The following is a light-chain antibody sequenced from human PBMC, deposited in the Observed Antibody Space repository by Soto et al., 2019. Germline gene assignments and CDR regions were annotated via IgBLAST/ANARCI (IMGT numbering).Light chain of an antibody. CDR3: QKYDSAPFT. CDR1: QGISKY. V-gene: IGKV1-27*01. Sequence: DNLIIQSPSLMSAFVGDRDTITCRASQGISKYLAWYQQKPGKVPNVLIYGASTLRSGVPSRFSGSGSGTDFTLTISSLQPEDVAIYYCQKYDSAPFTFGPGTKVDIK. J-gene: IGKJ3*01. CDR2: GAS.